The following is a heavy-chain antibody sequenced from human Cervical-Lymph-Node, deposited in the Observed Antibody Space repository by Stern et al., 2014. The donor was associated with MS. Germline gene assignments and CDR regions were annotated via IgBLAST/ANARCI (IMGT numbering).Heavy chain of an antibody. Sequence: QVQLVESGPGLVKPSETLSLTCTVSGDSISSYYWSWIRQPPGKGLEWIGHVYYSGTTYYNPSLTGRVTLSVDTSKKQFSLKLHSVTAADTAVYYCARLSTVVDYWGQGTLVTVSS. J-gene: IGHJ4*02. CDR1: GDSISSYY. D-gene: IGHD4-23*01. CDR2: VYYSGTT. V-gene: IGHV4-59*08. CDR3: ARLSTVVDY.